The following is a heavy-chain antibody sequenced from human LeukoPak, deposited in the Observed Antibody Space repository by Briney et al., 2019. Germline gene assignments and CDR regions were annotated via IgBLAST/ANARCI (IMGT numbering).Heavy chain of an antibody. D-gene: IGHD4-17*01. CDR1: GFTFTSYA. J-gene: IGHJ5*02. V-gene: IGHV3-23*01. CDR2: ISGSGGST. CDR3: AKGFRTVTTS. Sequence: GGSLRLSCAASGFTFTSYAMSWVRQAPGKGLEWVSAISGSGGSTYYADTVKGQFTISRDNSKNTLYLQMNSLRAEDTAVYYCAKGFRTVTTSWGQGTLVTVSS.